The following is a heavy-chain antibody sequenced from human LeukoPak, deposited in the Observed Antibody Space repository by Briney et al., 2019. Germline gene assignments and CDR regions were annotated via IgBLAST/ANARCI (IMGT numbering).Heavy chain of an antibody. CDR1: GFTFSRYA. V-gene: IGHV3-64D*09. CDR3: VKDVSSTYYYFDY. J-gene: IGHJ4*02. Sequence: PGGSLRLSCSASGFTFSRYAMHRVRQAPGKGLEYVSAISTNGGVTYYADSVKGRFTISRDNSKNTLYLEMTSLRVEDTAVYYCVKDVSSTYYYFDYWGQGTLVTVSS. D-gene: IGHD6-13*01. CDR2: ISTNGGVT.